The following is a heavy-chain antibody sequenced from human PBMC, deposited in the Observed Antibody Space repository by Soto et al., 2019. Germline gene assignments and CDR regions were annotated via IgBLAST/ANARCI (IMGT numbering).Heavy chain of an antibody. Sequence: QVQLQESGPGLVKTSETLSLTCTVSGGSVSSGPYHWNWVRQPPGKGLEWIGHLSYSGTANYNPALRGRVIMATDTSMNPFSLRLTSVTAADTAVYYCMRSHGAYWGQGALVTVSP. J-gene: IGHJ4*02. V-gene: IGHV4-61*01. D-gene: IGHD2-8*01. CDR3: MRSHGAY. CDR2: LSYSGTA. CDR1: GGSVSSGPYH.